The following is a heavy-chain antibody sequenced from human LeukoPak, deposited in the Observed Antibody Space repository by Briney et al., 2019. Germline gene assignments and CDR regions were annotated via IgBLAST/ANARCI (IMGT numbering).Heavy chain of an antibody. CDR1: GYTFTDYF. CDR3: ARAEQYQLLLH. Sequence: ASVQVSCKASGYTFTDYFIQWVRQAPGQGLEWMGWISAYNGNTNYAHKLQGRVTMTTDTSTSTAYLDLRSLRSDDTAVYYCARAEQYQLLLHWGQGTLVTVSS. CDR2: ISAYNGNT. D-gene: IGHD2-2*01. V-gene: IGHV1-18*04. J-gene: IGHJ4*02.